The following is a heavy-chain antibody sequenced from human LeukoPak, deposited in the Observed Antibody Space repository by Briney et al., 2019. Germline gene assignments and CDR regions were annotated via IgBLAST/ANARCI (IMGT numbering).Heavy chain of an antibody. V-gene: IGHV1-2*02. Sequence: ASVKVSCKASGYTFTGYYMHWVRQAPGQGLEWMGWINPNSGGTNYAQKFQGRVTMTRDTSISTAYMELSSLRSEDTAVYYCARSDDGSGSYFPWGQGTLVTVSS. CDR1: GYTFTGYY. J-gene: IGHJ5*02. CDR3: ARSDDGSGSYFP. D-gene: IGHD3-10*01. CDR2: INPNSGGT.